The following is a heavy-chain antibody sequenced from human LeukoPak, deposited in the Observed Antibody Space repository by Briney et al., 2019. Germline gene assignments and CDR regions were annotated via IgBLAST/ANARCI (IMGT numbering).Heavy chain of an antibody. V-gene: IGHV3-74*01. CDR3: GRDGGNRWFDF. D-gene: IGHD2-15*01. CDR2: ISPDGRIT. J-gene: IGHJ4*02. Sequence: GGSLRLSCAASGFTFSSYWMHWVRQAPGKGLVWVSRISPDGRITTYADSVKGRVTISRDNAKNTLDLQMNSLRVDDTAVYYCGRDGGNRWFDFWGQGTLVTVSS. CDR1: GFTFSSYW.